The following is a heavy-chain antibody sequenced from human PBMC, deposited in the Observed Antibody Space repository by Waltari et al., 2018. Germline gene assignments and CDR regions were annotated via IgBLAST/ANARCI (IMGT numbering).Heavy chain of an antibody. J-gene: IGHJ4*02. V-gene: IGHV4-34*01. CDR3: ARSAGRIAVAEY. CDR1: GGSFSGYY. D-gene: IGHD6-19*01. Sequence: QVQLQQWGAGLLKPSATLSLTCAVYGGSFSGYYWCWLRQPPGKGLEWIGEINHSGSTNYNPSLKSRVTISVDTSKNQFSLKLSSVTAADTAVYYCARSAGRIAVAEYWGQGTLVTVSS. CDR2: INHSGST.